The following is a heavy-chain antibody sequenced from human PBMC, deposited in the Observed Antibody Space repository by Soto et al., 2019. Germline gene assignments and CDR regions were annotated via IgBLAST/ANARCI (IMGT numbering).Heavy chain of an antibody. CDR1: GFTFDDYA. D-gene: IGHD3-10*01. CDR2: ISWNSGSI. J-gene: IGHJ4*02. Sequence: VQLVESGGDLVKPGGSLRLSCAASGFTFDDYAMHWVRQAPGKGLEWVSGISWNSGSIGYADSVKGRFTISRDNAKNSLYLQMNSLRAEDTALYYCAKDPYYYGSGIDYWGQGTLVTVSS. CDR3: AKDPYYYGSGIDY. V-gene: IGHV3-9*01.